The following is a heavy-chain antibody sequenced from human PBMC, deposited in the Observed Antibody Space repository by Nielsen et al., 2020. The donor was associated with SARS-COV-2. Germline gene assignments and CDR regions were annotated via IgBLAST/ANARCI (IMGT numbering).Heavy chain of an antibody. CDR2: IRYDGSNK. Sequence: GGSLRLSCAASGFTFSSYGMHWVRQAPGKGLEWVAFIRYDGSNKYYADSVKGRFTISRDNSKNTLYLQMNSLRAEDTAVYYCARDIYYDSSGYEDWGQGTLVTVSS. J-gene: IGHJ4*02. CDR3: ARDIYYDSSGYED. D-gene: IGHD3-22*01. CDR1: GFTFSSYG. V-gene: IGHV3-30*02.